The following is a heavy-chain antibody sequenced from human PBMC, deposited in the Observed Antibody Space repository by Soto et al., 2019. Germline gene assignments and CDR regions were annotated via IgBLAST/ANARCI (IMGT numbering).Heavy chain of an antibody. J-gene: IGHJ4*02. Sequence: ASVKVSCKASGYTFTGYYMHWVRQAPGQGLEWMGWINPNSGGTNYAQKFQGWVTITRDTSNSTAYMELRSLSSDDTAVFYCARELRGYSYGYDYWGQGTLVTVSS. D-gene: IGHD5-18*01. V-gene: IGHV1-2*04. CDR3: ARELRGYSYGYDY. CDR1: GYTFTGYY. CDR2: INPNSGGT.